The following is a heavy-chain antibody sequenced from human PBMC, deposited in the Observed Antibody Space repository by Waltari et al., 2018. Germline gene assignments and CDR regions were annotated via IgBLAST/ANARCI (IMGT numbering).Heavy chain of an antibody. J-gene: IGHJ4*02. CDR1: GFTFDDYA. D-gene: IGHD6-13*01. CDR2: ISWNSGSI. Sequence: EVQLVESGGGLVQPGRSLRLSCAASGFTFDDYAMHWVRPAPGKGLEWVSGISWNSGSIGYADSVKGRFTISRDNAKNSLYLQMNSLRAEDTALYYCAKDMGRSSWYPNFDYWGQGTLVTVSS. CDR3: AKDMGRSSWYPNFDY. V-gene: IGHV3-9*01.